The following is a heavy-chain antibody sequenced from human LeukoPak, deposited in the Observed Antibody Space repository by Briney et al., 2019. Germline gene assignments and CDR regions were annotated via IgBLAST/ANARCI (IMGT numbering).Heavy chain of an antibody. CDR3: AKDPGLITISLG. D-gene: IGHD3-3*01. CDR2: INPSGGST. CDR1: GYTFTSYG. Sequence: ASVKVSCKASGYTFTSYGISWVRQAPGQGLEWMGIINPSGGSTSYAQKFQGRVTMTRDTSTSTVYMELSSLRSEDTAVYYCAKDPGLITISLGWGQGTLVTVSS. V-gene: IGHV1-46*01. J-gene: IGHJ4*02.